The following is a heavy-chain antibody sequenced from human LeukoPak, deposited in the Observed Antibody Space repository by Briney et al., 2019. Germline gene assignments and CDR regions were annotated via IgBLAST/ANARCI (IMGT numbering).Heavy chain of an antibody. Sequence: PSETLSLTCAVYGGSFSGYYWSWIRQPPGKGLEWIGEINHSGSTNYNPSLKSRVTISVDTSKNQFSLKLSSVTAADTAVYYCAGIAAAYYYYYGMDVWSKGTTVTVSS. CDR2: INHSGST. D-gene: IGHD6-13*01. CDR3: AGIAAAYYYYYGMDV. J-gene: IGHJ6*04. CDR1: GGSFSGYY. V-gene: IGHV4-34*01.